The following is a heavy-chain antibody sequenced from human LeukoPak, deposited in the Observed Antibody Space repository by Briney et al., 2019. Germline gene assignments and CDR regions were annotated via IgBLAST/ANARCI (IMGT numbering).Heavy chain of an antibody. CDR3: ASRITMIVVVPDPFDY. CDR2: IGGSGGST. CDR1: GFTFSSYA. J-gene: IGHJ4*02. V-gene: IGHV3-23*01. D-gene: IGHD3-22*01. Sequence: PGGSLRLSCAASGFTFSSYAMSWVRQAPGKGLEWVSAIGGSGGSTYYADSVKGRFTISRDNSKNTLYLQMNSLRAEDTAVYYCASRITMIVVVPDPFDYWGQGTLVTVSS.